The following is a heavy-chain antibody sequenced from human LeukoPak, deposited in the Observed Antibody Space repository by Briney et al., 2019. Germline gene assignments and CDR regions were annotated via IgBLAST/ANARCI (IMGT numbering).Heavy chain of an antibody. V-gene: IGHV4-30-2*01. D-gene: IGHD2-21*02. Sequence: SETLSLTCTVSGGSISSGGYYWSWIRQPPGKGLEWIGYIYHSGSTYYNPSLKSRVTISVDTSKNQFSLKLSSVTAADTAVYYCARDKRRVAYCGGDCYSDPDYWGQGTLVTVSS. CDR1: GGSISSGGYY. CDR3: ARDKRRVAYCGGDCYSDPDY. J-gene: IGHJ4*02. CDR2: IYHSGST.